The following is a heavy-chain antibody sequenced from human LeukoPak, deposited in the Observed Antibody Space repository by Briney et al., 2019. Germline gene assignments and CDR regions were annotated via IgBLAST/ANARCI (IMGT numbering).Heavy chain of an antibody. D-gene: IGHD3-10*01. CDR1: GGTFSSYA. V-gene: IGHV1-69*13. J-gene: IGHJ4*02. CDR3: ARDLYSGNYYNGGGGYFDY. CDR2: IIPIFGTA. Sequence: SVKVSCKASGGTFSSYAISWVRQAPGQGLEWMGRIIPIFGTANYAQKFQGRVTITADESTSTAYMELSSLRSEDTAVYYCARDLYSGNYYNGGGGYFDYWGQGTLVTVSS.